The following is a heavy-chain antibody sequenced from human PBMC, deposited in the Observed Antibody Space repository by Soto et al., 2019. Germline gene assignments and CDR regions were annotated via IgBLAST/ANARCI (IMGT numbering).Heavy chain of an antibody. CDR1: GFTFSHYA. D-gene: IGHD1-26*01. V-gene: IGHV3-30*18. CDR2: MSYDGSNE. J-gene: IGHJ4*02. Sequence: QVQLVESGGGVVQPGRSLRLSCAASGFTFSHYAMHWVRQAPGKGLEWVALMSYDGSNEYYADSVKGRFTISRDNSKNTLYLQMNSLRAEDTALYFCAKDGSHHFDYWGQGTLVTVSS. CDR3: AKDGSHHFDY.